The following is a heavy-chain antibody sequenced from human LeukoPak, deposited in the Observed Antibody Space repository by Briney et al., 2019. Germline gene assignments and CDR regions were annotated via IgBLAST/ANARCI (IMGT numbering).Heavy chain of an antibody. CDR3: ARVPEKGQLVFDY. CDR1: GYTFTGYY. D-gene: IGHD6-13*01. J-gene: IGHJ4*02. Sequence: GGSLRLSCAASGYTFTGYYMHWVRQAPGQGLEWMGWINPNSGGTNYAQKFQGRVTMTRDTSISTAYMELSRLRSDDTAVYYCARVPEKGQLVFDYWGQGTLVTVSS. CDR2: INPNSGGT. V-gene: IGHV1-2*02.